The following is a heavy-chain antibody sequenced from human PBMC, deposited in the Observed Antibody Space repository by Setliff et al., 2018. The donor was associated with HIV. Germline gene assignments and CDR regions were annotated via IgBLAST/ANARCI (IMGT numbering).Heavy chain of an antibody. CDR2: IYTSGLT. CDR1: GGSISSGDYY. Sequence: SETLSLTCTVSGGSISSGDYYWSWIRQPALKGLEWIGRIYTSGLTNYNPSLKSRVTISVDTSKNQFSLKLTSVTASDTAVYYCARAAAGNTGPFDLWGQGSPVTVSS. V-gene: IGHV4-61*02. D-gene: IGHD4-17*01. J-gene: IGHJ4*02. CDR3: ARAAAGNTGPFDL.